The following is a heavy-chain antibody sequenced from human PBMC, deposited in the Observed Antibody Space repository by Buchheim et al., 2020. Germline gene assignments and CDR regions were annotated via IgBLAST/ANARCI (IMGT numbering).Heavy chain of an antibody. V-gene: IGHV4-4*02. CDR1: GGSISSSNW. Sequence: QVQLQESGPGLVKPSGTLSLTCAVSGGSISSSNWWSWVRQPPGKGLEWIGEIYHTGTTNYHPSLKSRVTISVDKSKNFLSLKMTSVTAADTAVYFCAREFENCSGGSCYSFDHWGRGTL. D-gene: IGHD2-15*01. CDR2: IYHTGTT. J-gene: IGHJ4*02. CDR3: AREFENCSGGSCYSFDH.